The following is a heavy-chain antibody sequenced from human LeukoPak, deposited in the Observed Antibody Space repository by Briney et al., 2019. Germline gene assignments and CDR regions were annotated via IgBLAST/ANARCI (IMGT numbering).Heavy chain of an antibody. Sequence: SETLSLTCAVYGGSFSGYYWSWIRQPPGKGLEWIGEINHSGSTNYNPSLKSRVTISVDTSKNQFSLKLSSVTAADTAVYYCARSSGLNWFDPWGQGTLVSVSS. CDR2: INHSGST. J-gene: IGHJ5*02. D-gene: IGHD3-10*01. CDR3: ARSSGLNWFDP. CDR1: GGSFSGYY. V-gene: IGHV4-34*01.